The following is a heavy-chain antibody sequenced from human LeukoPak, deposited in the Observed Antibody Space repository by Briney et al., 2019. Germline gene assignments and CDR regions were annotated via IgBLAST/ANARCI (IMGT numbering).Heavy chain of an antibody. Sequence: GGSLSLSCAASGFTFDDYGMSWVRQAPGKGLEWVSGLNWNGGSTGYADSVKGRFTISRDNAKNSLYLQMNSLRAEDTALYYCARKTGLRYCSSTSCYMELDYWGQGTLVTVSS. CDR2: LNWNGGST. D-gene: IGHD2-2*02. J-gene: IGHJ4*02. V-gene: IGHV3-20*04. CDR1: GFTFDDYG. CDR3: ARKTGLRYCSSTSCYMELDY.